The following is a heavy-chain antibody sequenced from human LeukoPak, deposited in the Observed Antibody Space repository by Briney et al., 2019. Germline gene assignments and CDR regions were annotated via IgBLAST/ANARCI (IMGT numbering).Heavy chain of an antibody. CDR3: ARGAQDFRTGNHRPGHYDYMDV. CDR2: IYYAGST. CDR1: GGSISSYY. J-gene: IGHJ6*03. V-gene: IGHV4-59*01. Sequence: SETLSLTCGVSGGSISSYYWAWIRQAPGKGLEWIGYIYYAGSTNYNPSLKGRVTMSVDMSRNQFSLRMTSVTAADTAVYYCARGAQDFRTGNHRPGHYDYMDVWGKGTAVTVSS. D-gene: IGHD1-14*01.